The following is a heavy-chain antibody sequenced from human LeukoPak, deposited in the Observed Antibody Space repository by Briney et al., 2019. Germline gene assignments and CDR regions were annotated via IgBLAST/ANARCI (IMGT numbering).Heavy chain of an antibody. CDR2: INHSGST. Sequence: SETLSLTCAVYGGSFSGYYWSWIRQPPGKGLEWIGEINHSGSTNYNPSLKSRVTMSVDTSKNQFSLKLSSVTAADTAVYYCARGGRGSYREWGQGTLVTVSS. CDR1: GGSFSGYY. CDR3: ARGGRGSYRE. D-gene: IGHD1-26*01. J-gene: IGHJ4*02. V-gene: IGHV4-34*01.